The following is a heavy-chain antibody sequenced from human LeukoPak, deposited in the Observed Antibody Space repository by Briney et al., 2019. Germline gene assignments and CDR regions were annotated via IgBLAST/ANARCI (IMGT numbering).Heavy chain of an antibody. V-gene: IGHV1-18*01. Sequence: ASVKVSCKASGYTFSSYGISWARQAPGQGLEWMGWISGYTGNTNYAQNLQGRVTMTTDTSTSTAYMELRSLRSDDTALYYCARSSWFGGRSEWRWFDPWGQGTLVTVSS. CDR3: ARSSWFGGRSEWRWFDP. CDR2: ISGYTGNT. D-gene: IGHD3-10*01. CDR1: GYTFSSYG. J-gene: IGHJ5*02.